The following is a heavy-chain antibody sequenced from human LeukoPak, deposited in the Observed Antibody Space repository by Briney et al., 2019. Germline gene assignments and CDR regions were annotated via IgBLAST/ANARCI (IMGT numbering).Heavy chain of an antibody. V-gene: IGHV3-23*01. CDR1: GFSFSSYA. CDR3: ARDNPIYDFSADY. J-gene: IGHJ4*02. CDR2: IGGSGGST. Sequence: TGGSLRLSCAASGFSFSSYAMTWVRQAPGKGLEWVSAIGGSGGSTYHADSVKGRFTISRDNSKNTLYLQMNNLRAEDTAVYYCARDNPIYDFSADYWGQGTLVTVSS. D-gene: IGHD3-3*01.